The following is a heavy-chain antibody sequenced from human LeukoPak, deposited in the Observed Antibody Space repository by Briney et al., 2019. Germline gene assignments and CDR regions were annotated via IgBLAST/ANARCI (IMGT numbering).Heavy chain of an antibody. D-gene: IGHD1-26*01. Sequence: PGGSLRLSCAASGFTFSDYYMSWIRQASGKGLEWVPVIYSGGSTYYADSVKGRFTISRDNSKNTLYLQMNSLRAEDTAVYYCARARGSYVFDPWGQGTLVTVSS. V-gene: IGHV3-66*01. J-gene: IGHJ5*02. CDR2: IYSGGST. CDR1: GFTFSDYY. CDR3: ARARGSYVFDP.